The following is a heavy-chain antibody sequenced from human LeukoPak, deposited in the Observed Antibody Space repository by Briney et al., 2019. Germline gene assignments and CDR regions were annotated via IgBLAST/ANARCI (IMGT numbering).Heavy chain of an antibody. V-gene: IGHV4-59*08. CDR1: GVSISDFH. D-gene: IGHD1/OR15-1a*01. CDR3: ARHVEHAAYFHH. Sequence: SETLSLTCTVAGVSISDFHWSWLRQSPEKGLEWIGWITNSGAANYNPSLESRLAMSAETTKRQLSLRVTSVTDADTAVYYCARHVEHAAYFHHWGQGILVTVSS. J-gene: IGHJ4*02. CDR2: ITNSGAA.